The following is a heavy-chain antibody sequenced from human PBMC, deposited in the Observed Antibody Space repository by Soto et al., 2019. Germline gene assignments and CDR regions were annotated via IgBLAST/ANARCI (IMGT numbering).Heavy chain of an antibody. D-gene: IGHD5-18*01. J-gene: IGHJ4*02. CDR3: SHGYYQYFES. CDR1: GVTLSNVW. CDR2: IKSKTDGGTV. V-gene: IGHV3-15*07. Sequence: GGSLRLSCAVSGVTLSNVWMNWVRQAPGKGPEWVGRIKSKTDGGTVEYAAPVKDRFTISRDDSENTLYLQMNSLKTEDAAVYYCSHGYYQYFESWGQGTLVTVS.